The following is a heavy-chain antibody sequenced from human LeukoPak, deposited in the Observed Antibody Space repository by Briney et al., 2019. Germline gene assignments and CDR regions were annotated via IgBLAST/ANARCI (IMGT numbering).Heavy chain of an antibody. Sequence: GGSLRLSCAASGFTFSSYGMHWVRQTPGKGLEWVAFIRYDGSNKYYADSVKGRFTISRDDSKNTLYLQMNSLRAEDTAVYYCAKDLADYGGNSGGCDYWGQGTLVTVSS. D-gene: IGHD4-23*01. CDR2: IRYDGSNK. CDR3: AKDLADYGGNSGGCDY. J-gene: IGHJ4*02. V-gene: IGHV3-30*02. CDR1: GFTFSSYG.